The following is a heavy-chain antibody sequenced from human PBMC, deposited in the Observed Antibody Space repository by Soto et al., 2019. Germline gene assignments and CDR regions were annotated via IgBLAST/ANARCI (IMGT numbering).Heavy chain of an antibody. D-gene: IGHD3-22*01. Sequence: LSLTCTVSGGSVSSGTYYWSWIRQPPGRGLEWIGYIYNSGSTNYNPSLKSRVTILVDTSKNQFSLKLSSVTAADTAVYYCASGFAYYYDGSYYFDYWGQGTLVTVSS. V-gene: IGHV4-61*01. CDR3: ASGFAYYYDGSYYFDY. J-gene: IGHJ4*02. CDR2: IYNSGST. CDR1: GGSVSSGTYY.